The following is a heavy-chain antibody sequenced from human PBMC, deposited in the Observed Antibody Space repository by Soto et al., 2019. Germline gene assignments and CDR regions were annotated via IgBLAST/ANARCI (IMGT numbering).Heavy chain of an antibody. J-gene: IGHJ4*02. V-gene: IGHV1-8*01. CDR3: ARRDLLGFGELLR. CDR1: GYTFTSYE. Sequence: QVQLVQSGAEVKKPGASVKVSCKASGYTFTSYEINWVRQAPGQGLEWMGWMNPNSGDTGYAQKFQGRVTMTRSTAISTPYTELSSLRSEVTAVYYCARRDLLGFGELLRWGQANLVTVSS. D-gene: IGHD3-10*01. CDR2: MNPNSGDT.